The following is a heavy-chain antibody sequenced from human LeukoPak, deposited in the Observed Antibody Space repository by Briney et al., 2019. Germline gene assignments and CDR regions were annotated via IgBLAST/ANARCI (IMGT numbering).Heavy chain of an antibody. CDR3: ARGRGQGYFDY. V-gene: IGHV3-30*03. CDR1: GFTFSHYG. CDR2: IPYDGRNK. J-gene: IGHJ4*02. Sequence: PGTSLRLSCAASGFTFSHYGIHWVRQAPGKGLEWVAVIPYDGRNKYYADSVKGRFTISRDNSKNTLYLQMNSLRPEDTAVYYCARGRGQGYFDYWGRGILVTVSS.